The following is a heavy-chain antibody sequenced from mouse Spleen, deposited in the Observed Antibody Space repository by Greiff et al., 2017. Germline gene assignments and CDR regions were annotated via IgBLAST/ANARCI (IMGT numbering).Heavy chain of an antibody. Sequence: QVQLQQSGPGLVAPAQSLSITCTVSGFSLTSYGVDWVRQSPGKGLEWLGVIWGGGSTNYNSALKSRLSISKDNSKSQVFLKMNSLQTDDTAMYYCASDVGGVLDYWGQGTSVTVSS. CDR2: IWGGGST. D-gene: IGHD3-3*01. V-gene: IGHV2-6*01. J-gene: IGHJ4*01. CDR1: GFSLTSYG. CDR3: ASDVGGVLDY.